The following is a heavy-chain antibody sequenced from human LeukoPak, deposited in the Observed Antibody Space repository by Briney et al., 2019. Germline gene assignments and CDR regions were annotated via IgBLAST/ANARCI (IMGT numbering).Heavy chain of an antibody. Sequence: RRSLRLSCAASGFTFSNYWMSWVRQAPGKGLQWVANIKQDGSEKYYVDSVKGRFTISRDNAKESLYLQMNSLRAEDTAVYYCARDDDWNYEDYWGQGTLVTVSS. CDR1: GFTFSNYW. CDR3: ARDDDWNYEDY. J-gene: IGHJ4*02. V-gene: IGHV3-7*01. CDR2: IKQDGSEK. D-gene: IGHD1-7*01.